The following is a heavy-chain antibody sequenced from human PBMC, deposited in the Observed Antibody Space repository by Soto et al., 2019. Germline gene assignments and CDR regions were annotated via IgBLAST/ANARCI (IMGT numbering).Heavy chain of an antibody. J-gene: IGHJ4*02. CDR2: ISYDGSNK. D-gene: IGHD3-10*01. CDR1: GFTFSSYG. V-gene: IGHV3-30*03. Sequence: GGSLRLSCAASGFTFSSYGMHWVRQAPGKGLEWVAVISYDGSNKYYADSVKGRFTISRDNSKNTLYLQMNSLRVEDTAVYYCASGGSGPHVDYWGQGTTVTVSS. CDR3: ASGGSGPHVDY.